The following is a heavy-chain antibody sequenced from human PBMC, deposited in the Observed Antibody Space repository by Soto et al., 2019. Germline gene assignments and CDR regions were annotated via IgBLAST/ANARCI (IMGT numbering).Heavy chain of an antibody. J-gene: IGHJ4*02. CDR2: INPNSGGT. CDR3: ARGIDEGVDY. D-gene: IGHD1-26*01. CDR1: GYSLSGYY. V-gene: IGHV1-2*02. Sequence: ASVKVSCKASGYSLSGYYLHWVRQAPGQGPEWMGWINPNSGGTKYVQKFQGRVTMTRDTSISTAYMELTSLTFEDTAIYFCARGIDEGVDYWGQGTLVTVSS.